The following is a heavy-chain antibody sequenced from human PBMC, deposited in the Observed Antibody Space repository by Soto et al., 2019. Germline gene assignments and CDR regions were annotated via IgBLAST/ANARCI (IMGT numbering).Heavy chain of an antibody. J-gene: IGHJ3*02. Sequence: GGSLRLSCAASGFTFSGSAMHWVRQASGKGLEWVGRIRSKANSYATAYAASVKGRFTNPRDDSKNTAYLQMNSLKTEDTAVYYCTSHSKPAIPDRHSYSSSWYGDAFDIWGQGTMVTVSS. CDR2: IRSKANSYAT. CDR1: GFTFSGSA. CDR3: TSHSKPAIPDRHSYSSSWYGDAFDI. D-gene: IGHD6-13*01. V-gene: IGHV3-73*01.